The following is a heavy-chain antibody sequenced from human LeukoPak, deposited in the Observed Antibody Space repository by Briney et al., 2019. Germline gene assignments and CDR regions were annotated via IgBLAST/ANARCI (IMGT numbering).Heavy chain of an antibody. Sequence: SETLSLTCTVSGGSISSSSYYWSWIRQPAGKGLEWIGRIYASGSTNYNPSLKSRVTISVDRSKNQFSLKLSSVTAADTAVYYCARAVGSSESNWFDPWGQGTLATVSS. CDR2: IYASGST. J-gene: IGHJ5*02. V-gene: IGHV4-61*02. D-gene: IGHD1-26*01. CDR1: GGSISSSSYY. CDR3: ARAVGSSESNWFDP.